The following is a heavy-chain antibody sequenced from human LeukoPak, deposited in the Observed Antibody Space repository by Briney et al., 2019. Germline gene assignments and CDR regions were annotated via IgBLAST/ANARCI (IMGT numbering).Heavy chain of an antibody. CDR2: ISYDGSNK. CDR3: AKDPALYGDYMDV. CDR1: GFTFSSYG. D-gene: IGHD4-17*01. Sequence: PGGSLRLSCAASGFTFSSYGMHWVRQAPGKGLEWVAVISYDGSNKYYADSVKGRFTISRDNSKNTLYLQMNSLRAEDTAVYYCAKDPALYGDYMDVWGKGTTVTVSS. V-gene: IGHV3-30*18. J-gene: IGHJ6*03.